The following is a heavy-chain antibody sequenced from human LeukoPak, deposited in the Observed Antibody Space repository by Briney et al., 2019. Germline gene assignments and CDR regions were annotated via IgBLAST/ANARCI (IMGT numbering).Heavy chain of an antibody. CDR3: GGTYCAFQMGGGFDM. CDR2: MYYTGST. D-gene: IGHD2-21*01. CDR1: GGSISSYY. V-gene: IGHV4-59*08. Sequence: SETLSLTCTVSGGSISSYYWSWIRQPPGKGLEWIGYMYYTGSTNYNSSLKSRVIMSVDMSKNQFSLKLRSVTAADTAVDYCGGTYCAFQMGGGFDMGGQGTVVTVSS. J-gene: IGHJ3*02.